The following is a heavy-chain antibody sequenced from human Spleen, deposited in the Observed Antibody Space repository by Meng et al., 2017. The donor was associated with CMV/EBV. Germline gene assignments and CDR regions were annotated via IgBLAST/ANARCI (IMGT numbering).Heavy chain of an antibody. CDR2: INPNSGGT. Sequence: CKASGYTFTGYYMYWVRQAPGQGLEWMGWINPNSGGTNYAQNFQGRVTMTRDTSISTAYMELSRLRSDDTAVYYCARPNGDWYFDLWGRGTLVTVSS. V-gene: IGHV1-2*02. CDR3: ARPNGDWYFDL. J-gene: IGHJ2*01. D-gene: IGHD2-8*01. CDR1: GYTFTGYY.